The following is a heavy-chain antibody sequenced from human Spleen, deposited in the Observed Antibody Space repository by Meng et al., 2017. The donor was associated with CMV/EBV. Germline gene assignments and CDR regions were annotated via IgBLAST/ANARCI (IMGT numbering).Heavy chain of an antibody. CDR2: IYPGDSDT. J-gene: IGHJ6*02. D-gene: IGHD1-26*01. V-gene: IGHV5-51*01. Sequence: KVSCKGSGYSFTSYWIGWVRQMPGKGLEWMGIIYPGDSDTRYSPSFQGQVTISADKSISTAYLQWGSLKASDTAIYYCARHRGEVGAGSNFYHYGMDVWGQGTTVTVSS. CDR3: ARHRGEVGAGSNFYHYGMDV. CDR1: GYSFTSYW.